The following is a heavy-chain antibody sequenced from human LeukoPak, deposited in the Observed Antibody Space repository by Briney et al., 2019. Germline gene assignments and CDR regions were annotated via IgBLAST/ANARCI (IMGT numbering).Heavy chain of an antibody. Sequence: GGSLRLSCAASGFTFSSYSMNWVRQAPGEGLEWVSSITSGSSTIYYADSVKGRFTISRDNAKNSLHLQMNSLRAEDTAVYYCAREPLDYWGQGTLVTVSS. CDR3: AREPLDY. V-gene: IGHV3-48*04. D-gene: IGHD3-16*02. J-gene: IGHJ4*02. CDR2: ITSGSSTI. CDR1: GFTFSSYS.